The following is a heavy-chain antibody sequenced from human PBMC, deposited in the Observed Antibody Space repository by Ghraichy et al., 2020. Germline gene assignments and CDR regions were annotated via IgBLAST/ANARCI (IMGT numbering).Heavy chain of an antibody. D-gene: IGHD3-3*01. CDR3: ARVELRFLDQWFDP. V-gene: IGHV4-34*01. CDR1: GGSFSGYY. J-gene: IGHJ5*02. Sequence: SETLSLTCAVYGGSFSGYYWSWIRQPPGKGLEWIGEINHSGSTNYNPSLKSRVTISVDPSKNQFSLKLSSVPAADTAVYYCARVELRFLDQWFDPWGQGTLVTVSS. CDR2: INHSGST.